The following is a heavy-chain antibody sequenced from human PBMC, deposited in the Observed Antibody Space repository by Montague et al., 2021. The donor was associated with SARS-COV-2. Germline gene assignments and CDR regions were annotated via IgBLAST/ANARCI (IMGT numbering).Heavy chain of an antibody. CDR3: ARDTRITMIVVVQGYGMDV. D-gene: IGHD3-22*01. CDR2: IYYSGST. Sequence: SKTLSLTCTVSGGSISSSSYYWGWIRQPPGKGLEWIGSIYYSGSTXYNPSVKSRVTISVDTSKNQFSLKLSSVTAADTAVYYCARDTRITMIVVVQGYGMDVWGQGTTVTVSS. CDR1: GGSISSSSYY. J-gene: IGHJ6*02. V-gene: IGHV4-39*07.